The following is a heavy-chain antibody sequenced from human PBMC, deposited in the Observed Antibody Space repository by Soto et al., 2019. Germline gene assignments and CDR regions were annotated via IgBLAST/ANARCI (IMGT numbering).Heavy chain of an antibody. J-gene: IGHJ4*02. CDR1: GGSISSSNW. Sequence: SETLSLTCAVSGGSISSSNWWSWVRQPPGKGLEWIGEIYHSGSTNYNPSLKSRVTISVDTSKNQFSLKLSSVTAADTAVYYCERGKGWVRLPSDNWDQGTPVTVAS. V-gene: IGHV4-4*02. CDR3: ERGKGWVRLPSDN. D-gene: IGHD5-12*01. CDR2: IYHSGST.